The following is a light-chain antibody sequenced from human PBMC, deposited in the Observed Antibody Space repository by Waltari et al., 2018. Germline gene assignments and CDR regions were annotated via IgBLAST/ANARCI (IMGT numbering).Light chain of an antibody. CDR3: SSYTTSSAPGV. CDR2: EVS. V-gene: IGLV2-14*01. CDR1: DSDVGAYAF. J-gene: IGLJ1*01. Sequence: QSALTQPASVSGPPGQSIPISCSGTDSDVGAYAFVPWYQQHPGKAPPLIIYEVSNRPSGISNRFSASKSGNTASLTISGLQAEDEADYYCSSYTTSSAPGVFGTGTRVTVL.